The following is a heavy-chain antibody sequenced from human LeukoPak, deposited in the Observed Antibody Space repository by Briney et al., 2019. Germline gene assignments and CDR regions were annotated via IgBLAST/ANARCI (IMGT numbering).Heavy chain of an antibody. V-gene: IGHV3-30*18. CDR2: ISYDGSNK. D-gene: IGHD6-13*01. Sequence: PGRSLRLSCAASGFTFSSYGMHWVRQAPGKGLEWVAVISYDGSNKYYADSVKGRFTISRDNSKNTLYLQMNSLRAEDTAVYYCAKDVYHLESSSWYYFDYWGQGTLVTVSS. J-gene: IGHJ4*02. CDR3: AKDVYHLESSSWYYFDY. CDR1: GFTFSSYG.